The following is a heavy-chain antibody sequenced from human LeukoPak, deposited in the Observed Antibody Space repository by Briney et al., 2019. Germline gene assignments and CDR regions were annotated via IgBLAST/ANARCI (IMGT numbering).Heavy chain of an antibody. CDR3: ARDLDQYSGRYGGFGHDF. CDR1: GYTFTSYS. V-gene: IGHV1-18*01. D-gene: IGHD1-26*01. J-gene: IGHJ4*02. CDR2: ISAYNGNT. Sequence: ASVKVSCKASGYTFTSYSINWVRRAPGQGLEWMGWISAYNGNTNYAQKLQGRVTMTTDTSTSTAYMELRSLRSDDTAVYYCARDLDQYSGRYGGFGHDFWGQGTLVTVSS.